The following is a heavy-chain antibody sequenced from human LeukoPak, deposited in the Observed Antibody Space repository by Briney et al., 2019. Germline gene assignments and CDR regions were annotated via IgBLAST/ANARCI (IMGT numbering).Heavy chain of an antibody. Sequence: ASVKASCKASGYTFTGYYMHWVRQAPGQGLEWMGWINPNSGGTNYAQKFQGRVTMTRDTSISTAYMELSRLRSDDTAVYYCARGVAARPGSYYYGMDVWGQGTTVTVSS. J-gene: IGHJ6*02. CDR3: ARGVAARPGSYYYGMDV. CDR2: INPNSGGT. CDR1: GYTFTGYY. V-gene: IGHV1-2*02. D-gene: IGHD6-6*01.